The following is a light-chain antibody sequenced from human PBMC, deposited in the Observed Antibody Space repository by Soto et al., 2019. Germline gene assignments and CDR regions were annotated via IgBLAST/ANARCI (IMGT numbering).Light chain of an antibody. V-gene: IGKV1-5*01. J-gene: IGKJ1*01. CDR2: DAS. CDR3: QQYETFSGT. CDR1: QSVSGW. Sequence: DSQMIQSTSTLSASVGDTVTVTCRASQSVSGWLAWYQQKPGEAPKLLIYDASALPRGVPSRFSGSGSGTKFTLTIASLQPDDFATYYCQQYETFSGTFGPVTKVDIK.